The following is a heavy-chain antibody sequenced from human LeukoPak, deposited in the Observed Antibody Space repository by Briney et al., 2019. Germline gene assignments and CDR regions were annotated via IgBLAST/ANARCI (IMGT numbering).Heavy chain of an antibody. D-gene: IGHD7-27*01. CDR3: ATWAPTDY. CDR1: GFTFSSYG. J-gene: IGHJ4*02. V-gene: IGHV3-30*03. Sequence: GRSLRLSCAASGFTFSSYGMHWVRQAPGKGLEWVAVISYDGSNKYYADSVKGRFTISRDNSKNTLYLQMNSLRAEDTAVYYCATWAPTDYWGRGTLVPVPS. CDR2: ISYDGSNK.